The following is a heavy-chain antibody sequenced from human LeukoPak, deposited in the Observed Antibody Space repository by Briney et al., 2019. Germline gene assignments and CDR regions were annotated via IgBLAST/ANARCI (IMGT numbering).Heavy chain of an antibody. V-gene: IGHV4-59*12. J-gene: IGHJ4*02. CDR2: IYHSGST. CDR1: GGSISSYY. Sequence: SETLSLTCTVSGGSISSYYWSWIRQPPGKGLEWIGYIYHSGSTYYNPSLKSRVTISVDRSKNQFSLKLSSVTAADTAVYYCARFQGDFDYWGQGTLVTVSS. CDR3: ARFQGDFDY.